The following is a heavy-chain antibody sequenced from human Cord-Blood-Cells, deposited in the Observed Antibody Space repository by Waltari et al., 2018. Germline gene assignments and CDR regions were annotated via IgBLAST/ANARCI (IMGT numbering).Heavy chain of an antibody. CDR2: ISYDGSNK. D-gene: IGHD5-12*01. Sequence: QVQLVESGGGVVQPGRSLRLSCAASGFTFSSYGLHWFRQAPGKGLEWVAVISYDGSNKYYADSVKGRFTISRDNSKNTLYLQMNSLRAEDTAVYYCAKLISGYDGAFDIWGQGTMVTVSS. CDR1: GFTFSSYG. J-gene: IGHJ3*02. V-gene: IGHV3-30*18. CDR3: AKLISGYDGAFDI.